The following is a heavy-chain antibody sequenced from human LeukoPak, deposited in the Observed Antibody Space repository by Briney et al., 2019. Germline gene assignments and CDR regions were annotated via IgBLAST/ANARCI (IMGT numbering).Heavy chain of an antibody. CDR2: IKKDGSEK. V-gene: IGHV3-7*01. CDR1: GFTFSSYW. D-gene: IGHD5-12*01. CDR3: ARDGDYSGYDFTPPGY. J-gene: IGHJ4*02. Sequence: AGGSLRLSCAASGFTFSSYWMSWVRQAPGKGLEWVANIKKDGSEKYYVDSVKGRFTISRDNAKTSLYLQMNSLRAEDTAVYYCARDGDYSGYDFTPPGYWGQGTLVTVSS.